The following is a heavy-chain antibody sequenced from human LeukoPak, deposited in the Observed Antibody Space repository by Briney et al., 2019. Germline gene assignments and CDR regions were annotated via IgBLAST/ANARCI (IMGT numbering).Heavy chain of an antibody. V-gene: IGHV3-23*01. CDR2: ISGSGGST. D-gene: IGHD3-16*01. Sequence: PGGSLRLSCAASGFTFSSYAISWVRQAPGKGLEWVSAISGSGGSTYYADSVKGRFTISRDNSKNTLYLQMNSLRAEDTAVYYCAKGSKGGYDYVWGSYLLGDFDYWGQGTLVTVSS. J-gene: IGHJ4*02. CDR1: GFTFSSYA. CDR3: AKGSKGGYDYVWGSYLLGDFDY.